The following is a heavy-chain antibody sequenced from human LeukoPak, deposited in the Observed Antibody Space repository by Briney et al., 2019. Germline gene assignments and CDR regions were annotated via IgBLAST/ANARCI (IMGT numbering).Heavy chain of an antibody. Sequence: ASVKVSCKASGYTFTGYYMHWMRQAPGQGLEWMGWINPNSGGTNYAQKFQGRVTMTRDTYISTAYMELSRLRSDDTAVYYCARVGYSGSYRYLYYFDYWGQGTLVTVSS. J-gene: IGHJ4*02. V-gene: IGHV1-2*02. CDR3: ARVGYSGSYRYLYYFDY. CDR1: GYTFTGYY. CDR2: INPNSGGT. D-gene: IGHD1-26*01.